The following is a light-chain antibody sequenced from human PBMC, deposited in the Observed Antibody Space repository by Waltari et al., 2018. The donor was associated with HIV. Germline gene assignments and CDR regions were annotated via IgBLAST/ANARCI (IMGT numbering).Light chain of an antibody. Sequence: QSALTQPASVSGSPGQSIPIPCPGTSSDVAAYNYVSWYQQHPGKAPKPIIYDVSNRPSGVSNRFSGSKSGNTASLTISGLQTEDEADYYCSSYTSSSTRVFGTGTKVTVL. CDR2: DVS. V-gene: IGLV2-14*01. J-gene: IGLJ1*01. CDR3: SSYTSSSTRV. CDR1: SSDVAAYNY.